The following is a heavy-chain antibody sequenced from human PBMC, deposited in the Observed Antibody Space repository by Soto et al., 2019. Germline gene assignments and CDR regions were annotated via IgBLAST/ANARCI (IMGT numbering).Heavy chain of an antibody. CDR1: GYTFTSYG. D-gene: IGHD1-7*01. J-gene: IGHJ4*02. Sequence: ASVKVSCKASGYTFTSYGISWVRQAPGQGLEWMGWISAYNGNTNYAQKLQGRVTMTTDTSTSTAYMELRSLGSDDTAVYYCARAVPLAWNYISPVRPESSPFDYWGQGTLVTVSS. V-gene: IGHV1-18*01. CDR3: ARAVPLAWNYISPVRPESSPFDY. CDR2: ISAYNGNT.